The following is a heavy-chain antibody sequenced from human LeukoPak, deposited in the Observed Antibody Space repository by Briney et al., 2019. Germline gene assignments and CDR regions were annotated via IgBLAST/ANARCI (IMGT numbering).Heavy chain of an antibody. CDR3: TRGRPGHYFDY. CDR1: GFSFSGYW. Sequence: GGSLSLSCAASGFSFSGYWMHWVRQAPGKGLVWVSRTNTDGSTTNYADSVKGRFTISRDNAKNTLYLQMNSLRAEDTAVYYCTRGRPGHYFDYWGPGNLYPVSS. CDR2: TNTDGSTT. J-gene: IGHJ4*01. V-gene: IGHV3-74*01.